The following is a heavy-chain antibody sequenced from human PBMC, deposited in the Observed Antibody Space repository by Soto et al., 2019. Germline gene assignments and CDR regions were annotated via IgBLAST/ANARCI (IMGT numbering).Heavy chain of an antibody. Sequence: GESLKISCAASGFTFSSYWMHWVRQAPGKGLVWVSRINSDGSSTSYADSVKGRFTISRDNAKNTLYLQMNSLRAEDTAVYYCARGTIFGTGVDPWGQGTLVTVSS. CDR1: GFTFSSYW. CDR3: ARGTIFGTGVDP. V-gene: IGHV3-74*01. D-gene: IGHD3-3*01. J-gene: IGHJ5*02. CDR2: INSDGSST.